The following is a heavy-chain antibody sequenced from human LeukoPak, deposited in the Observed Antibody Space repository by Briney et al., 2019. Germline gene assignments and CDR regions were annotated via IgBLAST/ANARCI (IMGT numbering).Heavy chain of an antibody. CDR2: ISGSGGST. Sequence: GGSLRLSCAASGFTFSNYAMSWVRQAPGKGLEWVSAISGSGGSTYYADSVKGRFTISRDNSKNTLYLQMNSLRAEDTAVYYCSQAAAGTSPDYYYYYMDVWGKGTTVTVSS. CDR3: SQAAAGTSPDYYYYYMDV. D-gene: IGHD6-13*01. V-gene: IGHV3-23*01. CDR1: GFTFSNYA. J-gene: IGHJ6*03.